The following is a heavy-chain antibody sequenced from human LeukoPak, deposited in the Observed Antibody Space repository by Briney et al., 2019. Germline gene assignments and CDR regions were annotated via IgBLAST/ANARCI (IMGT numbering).Heavy chain of an antibody. CDR2: INHSGST. D-gene: IGHD6-19*01. CDR3: ARGLRYSSGWYGY. J-gene: IGHJ4*02. CDR1: GGSFSGYY. V-gene: IGHV4-34*01. Sequence: PSETLSLTCAVYGGSFSGYYWSWLRQPPGKGLEGIGEINHSGSTNYNPSLKSRVTISVDTSKNQFSLKLSSVTAADTAVYYCARGLRYSSGWYGYWGQGTLVTVSS.